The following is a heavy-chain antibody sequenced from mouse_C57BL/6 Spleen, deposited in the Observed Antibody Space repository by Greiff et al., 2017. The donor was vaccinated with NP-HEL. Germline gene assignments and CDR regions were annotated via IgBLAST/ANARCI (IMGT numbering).Heavy chain of an antibody. D-gene: IGHD2-3*01. Sequence: QVQLQQSGAELVRPGSSVKLSCKASGYTFTSYWMHWVKQRPIQGLEWIGNIDPSDSEPHYNQKFKDKATLTVDKSSSTAYMQLSSLTFEDSAVYDCARGSDGANYYANDYWGQGTSVTVSS. CDR3: ARGSDGANYYANDY. J-gene: IGHJ4*01. V-gene: IGHV1-52*01. CDR2: IDPSDSEP. CDR1: GYTFTSYW.